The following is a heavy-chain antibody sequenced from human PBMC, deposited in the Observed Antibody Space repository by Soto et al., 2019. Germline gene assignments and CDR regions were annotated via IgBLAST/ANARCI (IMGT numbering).Heavy chain of an antibody. D-gene: IGHD2-2*03. J-gene: IGHJ4*02. CDR3: AREGNLGRWIQPLDS. Sequence: SDTLCLTYTVSGDSISNLSWSWIRQPPGKGLEWIGNIHYNGNTKYSPSLKSRVTMSVDTSNNHFSLKLISVTTADTAVYFCAREGNLGRWIQPLDSWGQGTLVTVSS. CDR2: IHYNGNT. V-gene: IGHV4-59*11. CDR1: GDSISNLS.